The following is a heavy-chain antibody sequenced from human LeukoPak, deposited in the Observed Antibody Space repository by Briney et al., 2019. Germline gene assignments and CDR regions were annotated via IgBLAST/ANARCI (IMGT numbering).Heavy chain of an antibody. V-gene: IGHV3-23*01. J-gene: IGHJ3*02. CDR2: ISGSGGST. CDR3: ARAYYDFWSGYASDAFDI. D-gene: IGHD3-3*01. CDR1: GFTFSSYA. Sequence: GGSLRLSCAASGFTFSSYAMSWVRQAPGKGLEWVSAISGSGGSTYYADSVKGRFTISRDNSKNTLYLQMNSLRAEDTAVYYCARAYYDFWSGYASDAFDIWGQGTMVTVSS.